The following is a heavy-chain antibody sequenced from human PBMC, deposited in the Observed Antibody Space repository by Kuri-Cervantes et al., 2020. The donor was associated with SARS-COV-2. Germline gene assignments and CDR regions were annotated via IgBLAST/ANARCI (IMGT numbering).Heavy chain of an antibody. Sequence: GSLRLSCSVSGGSTNSGSYYWSWVRQPAGKGLEWIGSIYYSGSTYYNPSLKSRVTISVDTSKNQFSLKLSSVTAADTAVYYCARPQTVLGVVVPAAQGAFDIWGQGTMVTVSS. J-gene: IGHJ3*02. D-gene: IGHD2-2*01. CDR3: ARPQTVLGVVVPAAQGAFDI. CDR1: GGSTNSGSYY. CDR2: IYYSGST. V-gene: IGHV4-39*01.